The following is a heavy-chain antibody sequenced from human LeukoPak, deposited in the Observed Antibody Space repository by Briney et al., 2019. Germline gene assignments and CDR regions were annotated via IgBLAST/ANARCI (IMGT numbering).Heavy chain of an antibody. J-gene: IGHJ3*02. CDR3: ARGTNYDILTGYYIDAFDI. V-gene: IGHV3-30-3*01. CDR1: GFTFSSYA. Sequence: GGSLRLSCAASGFTFSSYAMHWVRQAPGKGLEWVAVISYDGSNKYYADSVKGRFTISRDNSKNTLYLQMNSLRAEDTAVYYCARGTNYDILTGYYIDAFDIWGQGTMVTVSS. D-gene: IGHD3-9*01. CDR2: ISYDGSNK.